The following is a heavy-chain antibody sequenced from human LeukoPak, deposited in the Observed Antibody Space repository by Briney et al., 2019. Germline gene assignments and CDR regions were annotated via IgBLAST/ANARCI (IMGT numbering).Heavy chain of an antibody. D-gene: IGHD3-9*01. CDR2: ITGSGGNT. Sequence: PGASPRLSCAASGFTFSNYAMSWVRQAPGKGLEWVSAITGSGGNTYYADSVKGRFTISRDNSKNTAFLQMNSLRAEDTAVYYCAKWGDYDVLTGYYVSDYWGQGTLVTVSS. J-gene: IGHJ4*02. CDR3: AKWGDYDVLTGYYVSDY. CDR1: GFTFSNYA. V-gene: IGHV3-23*01.